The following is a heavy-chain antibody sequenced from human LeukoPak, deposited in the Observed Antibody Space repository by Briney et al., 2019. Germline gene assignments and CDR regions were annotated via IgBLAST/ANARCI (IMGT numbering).Heavy chain of an antibody. J-gene: IGHJ4*02. V-gene: IGHV3-7*01. CDR1: GFTFSSYW. Sequence: GGSLRLSCAASGFTFSSYWMSWVRRAPGKGLEWVANIKQDGSEKYYVDSVKGRFTISRGNAKNSLYLQMNSLRAEDTAVYYCARLRFLEWLLENYFDYWGQGTLVTVSS. D-gene: IGHD3-3*01. CDR2: IKQDGSEK. CDR3: ARLRFLEWLLENYFDY.